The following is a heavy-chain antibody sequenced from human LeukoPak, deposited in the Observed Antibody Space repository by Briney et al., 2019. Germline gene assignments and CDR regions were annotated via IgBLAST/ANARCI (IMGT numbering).Heavy chain of an antibody. CDR2: IHSGGST. J-gene: IGHJ4*02. CDR1: GFTVSSNY. V-gene: IGHV3-66*02. CDR3: ARERDYKGSVDY. Sequence: PGGSLRPSCAASGFTVSSNYMSWVRQAPGKGLEWVSVIHSGGSTYYADSVKGRFTISRDNSKNTLYLQMNSLRAEDTAVYYCARERDYKGSVDYWGQGTLVTVSS. D-gene: IGHD4-11*01.